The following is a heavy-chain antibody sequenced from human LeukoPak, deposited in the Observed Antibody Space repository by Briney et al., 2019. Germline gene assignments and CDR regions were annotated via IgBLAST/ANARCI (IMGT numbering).Heavy chain of an antibody. CDR1: GYTFTSYD. CDR3: ARDPGYVWGSPLYYFDY. CDR2: MNPNSGNT. J-gene: IGHJ4*02. V-gene: IGHV1-8*01. D-gene: IGHD3-16*01. Sequence: GASVKVSCKASGYTFTSYDINWVRQATGQGLEWMGWMNPNSGNTGYAQKFQGWVTMTRDTSISTAYMELSRLRSDDTAVYYCARDPGYVWGSPLYYFDYWGQGTLVTVSS.